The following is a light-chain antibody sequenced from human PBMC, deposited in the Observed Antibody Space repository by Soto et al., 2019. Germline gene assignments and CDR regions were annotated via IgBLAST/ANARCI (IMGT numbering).Light chain of an antibody. V-gene: IGKV3-15*01. CDR3: QQYNDWPLT. CDR1: QSVSSN. J-gene: IGKJ4*01. Sequence: EMVMTQFPATLSVSPGERATLSCRASQSVSSNLAWYQQRPGQAPRLLIHGASTMATGIPARFRGSGSETEFTLTISSLQSEDFAVYYCQQYNDWPLTFGGGTKVEIK. CDR2: GAS.